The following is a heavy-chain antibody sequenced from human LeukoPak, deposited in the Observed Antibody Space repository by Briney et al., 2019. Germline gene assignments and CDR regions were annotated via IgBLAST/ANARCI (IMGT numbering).Heavy chain of an antibody. V-gene: IGHV1-69*04. CDR3: TRYNNDHFDY. CDR1: GGTFSSYA. D-gene: IGHD1-14*01. Sequence: SVKVSCKASGGTFSSYAISWVRQAPGQGLEWMGRIIPILGIANYAQKFQGRVTITADKSTSTAYMELSSLRSEDTAVYYCTRYNNDHFDYWGQGTLVTVSS. J-gene: IGHJ4*02. CDR2: IIPILGIA.